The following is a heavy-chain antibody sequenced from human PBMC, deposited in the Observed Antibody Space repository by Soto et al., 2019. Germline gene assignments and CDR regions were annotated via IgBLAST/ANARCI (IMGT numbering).Heavy chain of an antibody. D-gene: IGHD2-15*01. J-gene: IGHJ4*02. CDR3: AHRPSYCSGGSCYSGFDY. CDR1: GFSLSTSGVG. Sequence: QITLKESGPTLVKPTQTLTLTCTFSGFSLSTSGVGVGWIRQPPGKALEWLALIYWDDDKRYSPSLKSRLTITKDPSKNQVVHTMTNMDPVDTATYYCAHRPSYCSGGSCYSGFDYLGQGTLVTVSS. V-gene: IGHV2-5*02. CDR2: IYWDDDK.